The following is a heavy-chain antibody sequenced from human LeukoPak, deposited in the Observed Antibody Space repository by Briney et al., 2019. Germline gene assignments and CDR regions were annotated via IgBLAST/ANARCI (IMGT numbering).Heavy chain of an antibody. CDR2: IIPIFGTA. CDR3: AIKPGFGGVIVWYY. Sequence: SVKVSCKASGGTFSSYAISWVRQAPGQGLEWMGRIIPIFGTANYARKFQGRVTITTDESTSTAYMELSSLRSEDTAVYYCAIKPGFGGVIVWYYWGQGTLVTVSS. V-gene: IGHV1-69*05. D-gene: IGHD3-16*02. CDR1: GGTFSSYA. J-gene: IGHJ4*02.